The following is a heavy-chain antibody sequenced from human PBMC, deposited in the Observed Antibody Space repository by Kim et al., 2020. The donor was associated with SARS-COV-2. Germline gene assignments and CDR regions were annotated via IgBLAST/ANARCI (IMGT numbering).Heavy chain of an antibody. Sequence: GGSLRLSCAASGFTFSSYAMSWVRQAPGKGLEWVSAISGSGGSTYYADSVKGRFTISRDNSKNTLYLQMNSLRAEDTAVYYCAKDRRLLWFGVLLLGAFDIWFQRTMLTVSS. D-gene: IGHD3-10*01. CDR2: ISGSGGST. V-gene: IGHV3-23*01. CDR1: GFTFSSYA. J-gene: IGHJ3*02. CDR3: AKDRRLLWFGVLLLGAFDI.